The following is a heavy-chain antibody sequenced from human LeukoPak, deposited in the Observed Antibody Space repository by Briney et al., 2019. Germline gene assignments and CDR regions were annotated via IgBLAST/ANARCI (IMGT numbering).Heavy chain of an antibody. CDR1: GGSISSYY. V-gene: IGHV4-38-2*02. J-gene: IGHJ3*02. D-gene: IGHD3-10*01. Sequence: SETLSLACTVSGGSISSYYWSWIRQPPGKGLESIGSIHHSGSTYYNPSLKSRVTISVDTSKNQFSLKLRSVTAADTAVYYCARASMVGAFDIWGQGTMVTVSS. CDR2: IHHSGST. CDR3: ARASMVGAFDI.